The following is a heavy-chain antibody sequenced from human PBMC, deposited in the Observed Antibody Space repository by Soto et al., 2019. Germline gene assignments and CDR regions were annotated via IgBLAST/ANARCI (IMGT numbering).Heavy chain of an antibody. J-gene: IGHJ2*01. CDR2: IWYDGSNK. Sequence: QVQLVESGGGVVQPGRSLRLSCAASGFTFNSYGMHWVRQAPGKGLEWVAIIWYDGSNKYYADSVKGRFTISRDNSKNTLYLQMNSLRAEDTAVYYCARDRCINGLCPARYFDLWGRGTLVTVSS. CDR3: ARDRCINGLCPARYFDL. V-gene: IGHV3-33*01. D-gene: IGHD2-8*01. CDR1: GFTFNSYG.